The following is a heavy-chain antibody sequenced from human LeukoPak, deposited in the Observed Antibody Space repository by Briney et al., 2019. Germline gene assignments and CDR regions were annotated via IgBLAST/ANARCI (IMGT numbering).Heavy chain of an antibody. D-gene: IGHD3-22*01. CDR3: ARYLYYYDSSGYHY. V-gene: IGHV1-2*02. Sequence: ASVKVSCKASGYTFTVYYVHWVRQAPGQGLEWMGWINPNTGGTNYAQKFQGRVTMTRDTSISTAYMELSRLRSDDTAVYYCARYLYYYDSSGYHYWGQGTLVTVSS. CDR1: GYTFTVYY. CDR2: INPNTGGT. J-gene: IGHJ4*02.